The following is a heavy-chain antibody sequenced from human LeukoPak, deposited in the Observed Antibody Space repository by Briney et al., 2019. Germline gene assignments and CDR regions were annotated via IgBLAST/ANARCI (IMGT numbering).Heavy chain of an antibody. CDR3: ARAPSEIGGYYPEYFRH. Sequence: GGSLRLSCAASGFTFSTYRMHWVRQAPGKGLVWVSRIKSDGGTNYADSVKGRFTISRDNAKKTVSLQMNSLRPEDTGVYYCARAPSEIGGYYPEYFRHWGQGTLVTVSS. CDR1: GFTFSTYR. D-gene: IGHD3-22*01. J-gene: IGHJ1*01. V-gene: IGHV3-74*01. CDR2: IKSDGGT.